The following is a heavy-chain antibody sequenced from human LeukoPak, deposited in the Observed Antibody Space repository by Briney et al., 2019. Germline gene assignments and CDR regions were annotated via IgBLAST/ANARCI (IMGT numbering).Heavy chain of an antibody. V-gene: IGHV7-4-1*02. CDR1: GYTFTNYG. D-gene: IGHD2-15*01. Sequence: ASVKVSCKASGYTFTNYGVNWVRQAPGEGLEWMGWINTNSGDPTYAQGFTGRFVFSLDTSVSTAYLQISSLKAEDTAVYYCARESGVSSLGYCSGGSCFGVDYWGQGTLVTVSS. CDR2: INTNSGDP. CDR3: ARESGVSSLGYCSGGSCFGVDY. J-gene: IGHJ4*02.